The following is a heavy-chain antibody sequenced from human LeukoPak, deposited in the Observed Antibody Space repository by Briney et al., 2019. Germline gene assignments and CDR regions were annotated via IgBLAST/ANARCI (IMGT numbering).Heavy chain of an antibody. CDR1: GGSFSVYY. D-gene: IGHD2-2*01. J-gene: IGHJ6*02. CDR2: INHSGST. CDR3: ARGRRSSFHRYYYYGMDV. V-gene: IGHV4-34*01. Sequence: SETLSLTCAVYGGSFSVYYWSWIRQPPGKGLEWIGEINHSGSTNYNPSLKSRVTISVDTSKNQFSLKLSSVTAADTAVYYCARGRRSSFHRYYYYGMDVWGQGTTVTVSS.